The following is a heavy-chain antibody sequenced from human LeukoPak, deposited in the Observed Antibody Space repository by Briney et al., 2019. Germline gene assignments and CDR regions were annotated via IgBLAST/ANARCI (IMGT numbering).Heavy chain of an antibody. CDR3: ARSPGLRITMVRGVLDY. J-gene: IGHJ4*02. Sequence: PSETLSLTCAVYGGSFSGYYWSWIRQPPGKGLEWIGEINHSGSTNYNPSLKSRVTISVDTSKNQFSLKLSSVTAADTAVYYCARSPGLRITMVRGVLDYWGQGTLVTVSS. V-gene: IGHV4-34*01. CDR1: GGSFSGYY. D-gene: IGHD3-10*01. CDR2: INHSGST.